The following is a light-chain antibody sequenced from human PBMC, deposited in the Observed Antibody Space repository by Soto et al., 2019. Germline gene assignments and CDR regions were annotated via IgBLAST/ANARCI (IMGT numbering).Light chain of an antibody. CDR3: QVWDSSSDHAV. CDR2: YDS. J-gene: IGLJ7*01. Sequence: SYELTQPPSVSVAPGKTARITCGGNNIGSKSVHWYQQKPGQAPVLVIYYDSDRPSGIPERFSDSNSGNTATLTISRVEAGDEADYYCQVWDSSSDHAVFGGGTQLTVL. V-gene: IGLV3-21*04. CDR1: NIGSKS.